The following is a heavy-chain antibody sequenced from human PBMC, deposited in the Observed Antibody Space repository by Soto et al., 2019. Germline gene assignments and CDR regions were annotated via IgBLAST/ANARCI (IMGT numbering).Heavy chain of an antibody. J-gene: IGHJ6*02. CDR1: GFTFSSYA. D-gene: IGHD1-26*01. V-gene: IGHV3-64*02. CDR3: ARGGVVGAHDYYYGMDV. Sequence: GGSLRLSCAASGFTFSSYAMHWVRQAPGKGLEYVSAISSNGGSTYYADSVKGRFTISRDNSKNTLYLQMGSLRAEDMAVYYCARGGVVGAHDYYYGMDVWGQGTTVTVSS. CDR2: ISSNGGST.